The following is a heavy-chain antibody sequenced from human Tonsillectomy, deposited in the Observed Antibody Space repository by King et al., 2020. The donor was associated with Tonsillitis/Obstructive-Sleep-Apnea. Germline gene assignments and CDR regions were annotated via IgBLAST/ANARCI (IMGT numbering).Heavy chain of an antibody. D-gene: IGHD5-18*01. J-gene: IGHJ3*02. Sequence: QVQLVESGGGVVQPGRSLRLSCAASGFTFSTSGMHWVRQAPGKGLEWVAFIWFDGSNKYYTDSVKGRFTISRDNSKNTLYLQMNSLRAEDTAVYYCAKDRGFTYGPSDAFDIWGQGTMVTVSS. CDR3: AKDRGFTYGPSDAFDI. CDR2: IWFDGSNK. CDR1: GFTFSTSG. V-gene: IGHV3-33*06.